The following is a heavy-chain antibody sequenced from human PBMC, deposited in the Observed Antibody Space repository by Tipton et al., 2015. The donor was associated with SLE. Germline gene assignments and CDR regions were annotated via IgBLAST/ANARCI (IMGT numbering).Heavy chain of an antibody. CDR1: GGSISSGGYY. D-gene: IGHD4-17*01. J-gene: IGHJ4*02. V-gene: IGHV4-31*11. CDR3: ASLTRDYGDLPFDY. Sequence: TLSLTCAVSGGSISSGGYYWSWIRQHPGKGLEWIGYIYYSGSTYYNPSLKSRVTISVDTSKNQFSLKLSSVTAADTAVYYCASLTRDYGDLPFDYWGQGTLVTVSS. CDR2: IYYSGST.